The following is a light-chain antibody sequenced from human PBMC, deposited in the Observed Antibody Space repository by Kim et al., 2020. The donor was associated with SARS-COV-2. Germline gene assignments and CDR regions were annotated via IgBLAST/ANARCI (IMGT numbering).Light chain of an antibody. CDR1: QSVLDSSNNKNY. J-gene: IGKJ1*01. CDR3: QQYSSAPRT. Sequence: DIVMTQSPDSLAVSLGERATINCKSSQSVLDSSNNKNYLAWYQHKVGQPPKLLIYWASTRESGVPDRFSGSGSGTDFTLTISSLQAEDVAIYYCQQYSSAPRTFGQGTKVDIK. V-gene: IGKV4-1*01. CDR2: WAS.